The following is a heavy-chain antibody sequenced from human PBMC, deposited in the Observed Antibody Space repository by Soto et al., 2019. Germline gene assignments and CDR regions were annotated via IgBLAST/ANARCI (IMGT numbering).Heavy chain of an antibody. J-gene: IGHJ6*02. CDR1: GFSLSNARMG. CDR3: ARIIDFWRGYYPKWSYYYCGMDV. V-gene: IGHV2-26*01. Sequence: QVTLKESGPVLVKPTETLTLTCTVSGFSLSNARMGVSWIRQPPGKALERLAHIFSNDEKSYSTSLKSRLTISKDSSKSQVVLTMTNMDPVDTAIYYGARIIDFWRGYYPKWSYYYCGMDVWGQGTTVTVSS. CDR2: IFSNDEK. D-gene: IGHD3-3*01.